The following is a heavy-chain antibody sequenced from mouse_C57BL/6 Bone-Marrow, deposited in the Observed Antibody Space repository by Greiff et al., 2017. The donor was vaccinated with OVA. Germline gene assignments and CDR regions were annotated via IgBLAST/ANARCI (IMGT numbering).Heavy chain of an antibody. J-gene: IGHJ3*01. V-gene: IGHV1-18*01. Sequence: EVQLQESGPELVKPGASVKIPCKASGYTFTDYNMAWVKQSHGKSLEWIGDINPNNGGTIYNQKFKGKATLTVDKSSSTAYMELRSLTSEDTAVYDCARPAQDLPWFAYWGQGTLVTVAA. D-gene: IGHD3-2*02. CDR1: GYTFTDYN. CDR3: ARPAQDLPWFAY. CDR2: INPNNGGT.